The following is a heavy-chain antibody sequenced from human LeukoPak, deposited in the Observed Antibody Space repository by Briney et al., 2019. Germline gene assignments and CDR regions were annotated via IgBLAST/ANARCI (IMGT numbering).Heavy chain of an antibody. D-gene: IGHD3-22*01. Sequence: GASVKVSCKASGYTFTSYGFSWVRQAPGQGLEWMGWISAYNGNTNYAQKLQGRVTMTEDTSTDTAYMELSSLRSEDTAVYYCATDYYYDSSGSYYTVDYWGQGTLVTVSS. J-gene: IGHJ4*02. V-gene: IGHV1-18*01. CDR2: ISAYNGNT. CDR1: GYTFTSYG. CDR3: ATDYYYDSSGSYYTVDY.